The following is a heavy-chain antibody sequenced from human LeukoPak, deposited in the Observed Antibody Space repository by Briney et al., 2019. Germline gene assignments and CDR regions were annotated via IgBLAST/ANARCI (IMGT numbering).Heavy chain of an antibody. CDR1: GDSIRSYY. Sequence: SETLSLTCTVSGDSIRSYYWNWIRQAPGKALEWIGHIHDNGDIAYNFSLKSRVTISMDTSKNQFSLKLSSVTAADTAVYYCARLPRYSSGWYDYWGQGTLVTVSS. CDR3: ARLPRYSSGWYDY. V-gene: IGHV4-59*01. D-gene: IGHD6-19*01. J-gene: IGHJ4*02. CDR2: IHDNGDI.